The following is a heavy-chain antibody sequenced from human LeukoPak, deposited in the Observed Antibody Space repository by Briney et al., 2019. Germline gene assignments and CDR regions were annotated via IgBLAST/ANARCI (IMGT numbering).Heavy chain of an antibody. Sequence: QPGGSLRLSCAASGFTFDSYAMNWVRQAPGKGLEWVSYISSSGSIVYYADFAKGQFTISRDNAKNTLHLQMKSLRAEDTAVYYCTRVWSRDKVPVITSHDAFDIWGQGTMVTVSS. CDR1: GFTFDSYA. J-gene: IGHJ3*02. V-gene: IGHV3-48*03. CDR3: TRVWSRDKVPVITSHDAFDI. CDR2: ISSSGSIV. D-gene: IGHD2-2*01.